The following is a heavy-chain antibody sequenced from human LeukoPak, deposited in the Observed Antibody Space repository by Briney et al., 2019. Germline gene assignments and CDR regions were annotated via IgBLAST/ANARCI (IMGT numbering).Heavy chain of an antibody. CDR3: ARAWGFGESRTGVDH. J-gene: IGHJ5*02. CDR2: IYYSGST. D-gene: IGHD3-10*01. CDR1: GASISSGGYY. Sequence: SQTLSLTCTVSGASISSGGYYWSWIRQHPGKGLEWIGYIYYSGSTYYNPSLKSRVTISVDTSKNQFSLKLSSVTAADTAVYYCARAWGFGESRTGVDHWGQGTLVTVSS. V-gene: IGHV4-31*03.